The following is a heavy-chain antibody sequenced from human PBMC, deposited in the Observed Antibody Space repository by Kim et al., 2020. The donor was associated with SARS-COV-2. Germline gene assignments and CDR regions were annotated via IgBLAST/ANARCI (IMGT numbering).Heavy chain of an antibody. V-gene: IGHV1-2*04. CDR3: ARDPGKTYYYGSGSYYSSQGLYYYGMDV. D-gene: IGHD3-10*01. CDR1: GYTFTGYY. Sequence: ASVKVSCKASGYTFTGYYMHWVRQAPGQGLEWMGWINPNSGGTNYAQKFQGWVTMTRDTSISTAYMELSRLRSDDTAVYYCARDPGKTYYYGSGSYYSSQGLYYYGMDVWGQGTTVTVSS. J-gene: IGHJ6*02. CDR2: INPNSGGT.